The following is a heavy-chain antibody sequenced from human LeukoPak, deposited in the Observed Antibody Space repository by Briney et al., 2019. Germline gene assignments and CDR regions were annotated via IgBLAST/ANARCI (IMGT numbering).Heavy chain of an antibody. V-gene: IGHV3-21*01. CDR3: ARGFGVAYYYYSMDV. J-gene: IGHJ6*03. Sequence: GGSLRLSCAASVFTFSTYNMNWVRQAPGKGLEWVSSITSSSRYTFYADSVKGRFTISRDNAKNSLYLQMNSLRAEDTAVYYCARGFGVAYYYYSMDVWGKGTTVTISS. CDR2: ITSSSRYT. CDR1: VFTFSTYN. D-gene: IGHD3-3*01.